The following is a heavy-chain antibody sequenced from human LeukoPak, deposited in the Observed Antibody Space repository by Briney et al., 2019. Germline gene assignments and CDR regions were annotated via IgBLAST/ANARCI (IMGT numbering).Heavy chain of an antibody. D-gene: IGHD4-23*01. J-gene: IGHJ4*02. CDR2: ISAYNGNT. Sequence: ASVKVSCKASGYSFTSYGFSWVRQAPGQGLEWMAWISAYNGNTNYAQKLQGRVTMTTDTSTSTAYMELRSLRSDDTAVYYCARDRRGNYLSHFDYWGQGTLVTVSS. CDR3: ARDRRGNYLSHFDY. V-gene: IGHV1-18*01. CDR1: GYSFTSYG.